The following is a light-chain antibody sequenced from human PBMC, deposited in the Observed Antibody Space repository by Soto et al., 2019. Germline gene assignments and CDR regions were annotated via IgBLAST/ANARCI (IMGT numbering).Light chain of an antibody. V-gene: IGLV2-14*01. CDR1: SGDIGRYKF. CDR3: PSFSTGSSYVI. CDR2: EGT. Sequence: QSVLTQPASVSGSPGQSVTISCTGTSGDIGRYKFVSWFQQHPGKAPKLLIFEGTNRPSGVSHRFSGSKSGNTASLTISGLQADDEADYYCPSFSTGSSYVIFGGGTKLTVL. J-gene: IGLJ2*01.